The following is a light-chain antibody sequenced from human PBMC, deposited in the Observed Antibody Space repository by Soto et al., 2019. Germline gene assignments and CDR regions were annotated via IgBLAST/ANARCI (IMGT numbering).Light chain of an antibody. V-gene: IGLV2-14*03. CDR2: DVR. J-gene: IGLJ2*01. Sequence: QSALTQPASVSASPGQSISISCTGTTSDIGGYNHVSWYQQHPGKPPKLMIYDVRDRPSGVSNRFSGSKSGNTASLTISGLQAEDEGDYYCSSYTTSSTPVVFGVGTKLTVL. CDR1: TSDIGGYNH. CDR3: SSYTTSSTPVV.